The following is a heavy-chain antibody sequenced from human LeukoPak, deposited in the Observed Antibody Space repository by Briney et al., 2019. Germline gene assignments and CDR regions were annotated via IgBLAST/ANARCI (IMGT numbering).Heavy chain of an antibody. J-gene: IGHJ5*02. Sequence: PGGPLRLSCTASGFTFSSYWMHWVRQVPGKGLVWVSRITSEGSSTSYADSVKGRFTISRDNSKNTLYLQVNSLRPEHTAVYYCVKEKTIAVAGNWFDPWGQGTLVTVSS. CDR3: VKEKTIAVAGNWFDP. CDR2: ITSEGSST. V-gene: IGHV3-74*01. CDR1: GFTFSSYW. D-gene: IGHD6-19*01.